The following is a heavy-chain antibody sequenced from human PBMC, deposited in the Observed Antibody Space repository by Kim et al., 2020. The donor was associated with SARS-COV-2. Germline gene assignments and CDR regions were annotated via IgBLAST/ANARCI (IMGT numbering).Heavy chain of an antibody. V-gene: IGHV4-34*01. Sequence: TNSNPSLKSRVTISVDTSKNQFSLKLSSVTAADTAVYYCARGLVLRFFDYWGQGTLVTVSS. CDR2: T. D-gene: IGHD3-3*01. J-gene: IGHJ4*02. CDR3: ARGLVLRFFDY.